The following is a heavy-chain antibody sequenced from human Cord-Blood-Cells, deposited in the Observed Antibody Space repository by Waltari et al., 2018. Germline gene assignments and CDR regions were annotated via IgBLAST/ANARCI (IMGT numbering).Heavy chain of an antibody. CDR2: SYYSGST. CDR1: GGPISSGDYY. Sequence: QVQLQESGPGLVKPSQTLSLTCTVSGGPISSGDYYWSWIRQPPGKGREWIGYSYYSGSTYYNPSLKRRVTISVDTSKNQFSLKLSSVTAADTAVYYCARVLANWGSSSMFDYWGQGTLVTVSS. D-gene: IGHD7-27*01. V-gene: IGHV4-30-4*01. CDR3: ARVLANWGSSSMFDY. J-gene: IGHJ4*02.